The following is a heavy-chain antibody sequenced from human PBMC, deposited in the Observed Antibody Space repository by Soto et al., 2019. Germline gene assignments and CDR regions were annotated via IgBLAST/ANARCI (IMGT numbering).Heavy chain of an antibody. D-gene: IGHD1-26*01. J-gene: IGHJ6*02. Sequence: GGSLRLSCAASGFTFSSYGRNWVRQAPGKGLEWVSYISSSSSTIYYADSVKGRFTISSDNAKNSLYLQMNSLRDEDTAVYYCARTLSGSYLPGYGMDVWGQGTTVTVSS. CDR2: ISSSSSTI. CDR3: ARTLSGSYLPGYGMDV. V-gene: IGHV3-48*02. CDR1: GFTFSSYG.